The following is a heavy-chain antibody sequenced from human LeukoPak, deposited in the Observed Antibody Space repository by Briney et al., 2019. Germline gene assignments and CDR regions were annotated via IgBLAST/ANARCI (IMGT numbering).Heavy chain of an antibody. D-gene: IGHD1-20*01. J-gene: IGHJ3*02. CDR3: ARHRSNWPSDAFDI. CDR1: GGSISSSSYY. CDR2: LYYSGST. V-gene: IGHV4-39*01. Sequence: SETLSLTCTVSGGSISSSSYYWGWIRQPPGKGLEWIGSLYYSGSTYYNPSLKSRVTISVDTSKNKFSLKVNPVTAADTTVYYCARHRSNWPSDAFDIWGQGTMVTVSS.